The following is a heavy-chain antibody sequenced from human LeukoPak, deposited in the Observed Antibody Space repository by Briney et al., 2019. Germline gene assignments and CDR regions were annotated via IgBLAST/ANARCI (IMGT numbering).Heavy chain of an antibody. CDR3: AKDREKAVGATIFDH. Sequence: GGSLRLSCAASGFTFSSYGMHWVRQAPGKGLEWVAVIWYDGSNKYYADSVKGRFTISRDNSKNTLYLQMNSLRAEDTAVYYCAKDREKAVGATIFDHWGQGTLVTVSS. CDR2: IWYDGSNK. J-gene: IGHJ4*02. CDR1: GFTFSSYG. D-gene: IGHD1-26*01. V-gene: IGHV3-33*06.